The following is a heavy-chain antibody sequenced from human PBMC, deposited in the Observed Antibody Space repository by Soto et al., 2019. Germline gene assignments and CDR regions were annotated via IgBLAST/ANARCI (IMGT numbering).Heavy chain of an antibody. CDR2: ISFDGSNK. Sequence: VQLVESGGGVVQPGRSLRLSCAASGFTFSSFGMHWVRQAPGKGLEWVAVISFDGSNKYYADSVKGRFTISRDHCKNTLSLRMNSVKAEDTAVYDCAKDTSKYSNNWPAYYGLDVWGQGTTVTVS. J-gene: IGHJ6*02. CDR3: AKDTSKYSNNWPAYYGLDV. CDR1: GFTFSSFG. D-gene: IGHD1-1*01. V-gene: IGHV3-30*18.